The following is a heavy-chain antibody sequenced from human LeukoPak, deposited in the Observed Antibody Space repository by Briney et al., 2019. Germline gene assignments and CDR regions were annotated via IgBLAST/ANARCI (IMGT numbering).Heavy chain of an antibody. Sequence: SETLSLTCTVPGGSISSSSYYWGWIRQPPGKGLEWIGSIYYSGSTYYNPSLKSRVTISVDTSKNQFSLKLSSVTAADTAVYYCAREPFFYSSLPFDYWGQGTLVTVSS. CDR2: IYYSGST. V-gene: IGHV4-39*07. CDR3: AREPFFYSSLPFDY. D-gene: IGHD6-6*01. CDR1: GGSISSSSYY. J-gene: IGHJ4*02.